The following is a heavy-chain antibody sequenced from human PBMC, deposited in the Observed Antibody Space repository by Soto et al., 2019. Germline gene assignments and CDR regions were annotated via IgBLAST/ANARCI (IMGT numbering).Heavy chain of an antibody. D-gene: IGHD5-12*01. Sequence: GGSLRLSCAASGFTFSSYSMNWVRQAPGKGLEWVSSISSSSSYIYYADSVKGRFTISRDNAKNSLYLQMNSLRAEDTAVYYCAREDGVATYTINWFDPWGQGTLVTVSS. CDR1: GFTFSSYS. CDR2: ISSSSSYI. CDR3: AREDGVATYTINWFDP. J-gene: IGHJ5*02. V-gene: IGHV3-21*01.